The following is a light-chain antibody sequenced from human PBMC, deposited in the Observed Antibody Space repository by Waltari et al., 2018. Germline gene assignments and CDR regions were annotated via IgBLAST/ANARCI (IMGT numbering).Light chain of an antibody. CDR1: QDINLY. V-gene: IGKV1-16*01. J-gene: IGKJ4*01. Sequence: DIQMTQSPSSLSASVGDRVTITCRASQDINLYVAWFQQRPGKAPKSLIYSASILLSGVPSRFSGSGSGTECTLTISDLQPEDFATYYCQHYNSFPLTFGGGTKVEIK. CDR3: QHYNSFPLT. CDR2: SAS.